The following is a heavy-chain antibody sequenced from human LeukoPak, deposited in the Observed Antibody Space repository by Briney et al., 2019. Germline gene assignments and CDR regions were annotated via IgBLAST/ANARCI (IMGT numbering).Heavy chain of an antibody. CDR3: ARDYYGP. V-gene: IGHV3-66*03. CDR1: GFTVSNNY. J-gene: IGHJ5*02. D-gene: IGHD3-22*01. Sequence: GGSLRLSCAASGFTVSNNYMRWVRQAPGKGLEWVSSIYSRGSTSYVDSVKGRFTISRDNSKNTLFLQMNSLRVENTAVYYCARDYYGPWGQGTLVTVSS. CDR2: IYSRGST.